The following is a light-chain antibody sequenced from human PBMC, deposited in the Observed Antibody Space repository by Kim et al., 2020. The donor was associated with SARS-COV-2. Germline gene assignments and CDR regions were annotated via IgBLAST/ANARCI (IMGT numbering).Light chain of an antibody. CDR3: MQALQTPYT. Sequence: PASISCRSSQSLLHSNGYNYLYWYLQKPGQSPQLLIYLGSNRASGVPHRFSGSGSGTDFTLKISRVEAEDVGVYYCMQALQTPYTFGQGTKVDIK. CDR1: QSLLHSNGYNY. J-gene: IGKJ2*01. CDR2: LGS. V-gene: IGKV2-28*01.